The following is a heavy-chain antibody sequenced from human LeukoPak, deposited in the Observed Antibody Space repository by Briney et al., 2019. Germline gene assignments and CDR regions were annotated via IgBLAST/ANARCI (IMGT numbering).Heavy chain of an antibody. CDR3: ASNTGSDASGYAY. CDR1: GYTSTRYG. CDR2: ISAYSGDT. J-gene: IGHJ4*02. V-gene: IGHV1-18*01. D-gene: IGHD3-22*01. Sequence: ASVKVSCKASGYTSTRYGVTWVRQAPGQGLEWMGWISAYSGDTNYAQKLQDRVTMTTDTSTRTAYMELRSLRSDDTAVYYCASNTGSDASGYAYWGQGTLDTVSS.